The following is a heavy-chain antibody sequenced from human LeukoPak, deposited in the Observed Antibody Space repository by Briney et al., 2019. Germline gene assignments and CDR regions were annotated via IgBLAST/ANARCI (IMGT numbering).Heavy chain of an antibody. Sequence: SETLSLTCTVSGGSISSYYWSWIRQPPGKGLEWVGYIYYSGSTNYNPSLKSRVPISVDTSKNQFSLKLSSVTAADTDVYYWAGTFYDILTGYFGSAIYYYCGMDVWGQGTTVTVSS. CDR2: IYYSGST. CDR1: GGSISSYY. D-gene: IGHD3-9*01. J-gene: IGHJ6*02. CDR3: AGTFYDILTGYFGSAIYYYCGMDV. V-gene: IGHV4-59*08.